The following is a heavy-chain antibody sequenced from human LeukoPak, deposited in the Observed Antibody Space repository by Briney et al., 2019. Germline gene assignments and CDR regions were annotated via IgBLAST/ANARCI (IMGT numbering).Heavy chain of an antibody. V-gene: IGHV3-9*01. Sequence: GRPLRLSCAASGFTFDDYAMHWVRQAPGKGLEWVSGISWNSGSIGYADSVKGRFTISRDNAKNSLYLQMNSLRAEDTALYYCAKVGSKYSSSWYDYWGQGTLVTVSS. D-gene: IGHD6-13*01. CDR3: AKVGSKYSSSWYDY. J-gene: IGHJ4*02. CDR1: GFTFDDYA. CDR2: ISWNSGSI.